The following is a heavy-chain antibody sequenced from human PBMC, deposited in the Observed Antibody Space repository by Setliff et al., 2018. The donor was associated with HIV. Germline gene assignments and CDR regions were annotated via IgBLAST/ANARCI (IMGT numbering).Heavy chain of an antibody. D-gene: IGHD6-13*01. Sequence: SEPLSLTCTVSYGSISGHYWTWIRQPPGKGLEWIGYIHHSGGTQYNPSLMSRLTMSVDSSKNQLSLSLGSVTAADTAVYYCARLPDINSWPFDYWARGTLVTVSS. CDR2: IHHSGGT. CDR1: YGSISGHY. J-gene: IGHJ4*02. CDR3: ARLPDINSWPFDY. V-gene: IGHV4-59*11.